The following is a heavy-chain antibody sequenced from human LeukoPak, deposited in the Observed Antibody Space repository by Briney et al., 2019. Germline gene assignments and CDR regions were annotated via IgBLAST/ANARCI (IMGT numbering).Heavy chain of an antibody. CDR3: CGGRVSSSTYYSTYYYYFYMDV. Sequence: SETLSLTCTVSDDSFTLYYWTWIRQPPGKGLEWIGYVDHTGSTNFNPSLIGRLTISRDTSKNHFSLRLMSVPAADAAASFCCGGRVSSSTYYSTYYYYFYMDVWGKGTTVTVSS. CDR2: VDHTGST. V-gene: IGHV4-59*01. CDR1: DDSFTLYY. D-gene: IGHD3-22*01. J-gene: IGHJ6*03.